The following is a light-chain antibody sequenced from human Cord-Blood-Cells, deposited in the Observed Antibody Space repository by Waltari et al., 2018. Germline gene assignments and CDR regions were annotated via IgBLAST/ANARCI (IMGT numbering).Light chain of an antibody. J-gene: IGKJ1*01. CDR1: QSISSD. Sequence: DIQMTQSPSSLSASVGDRVTITCRPNQSISSDFNWYQQKPGQAPKLLIYAASSLQIGVSSRFSGIRSGTDFTLTISSLPPEDFATYYCQQSYSTPGTFGQGTKVEIK. CDR3: QQSYSTPGT. CDR2: AAS. V-gene: IGKV1-39*01.